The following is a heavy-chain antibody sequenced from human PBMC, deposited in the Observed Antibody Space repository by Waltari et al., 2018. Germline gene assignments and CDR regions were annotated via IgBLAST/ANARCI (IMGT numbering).Heavy chain of an antibody. CDR1: GFTFSSYS. D-gene: IGHD2-2*01. V-gene: IGHV3-21*01. Sequence: EVQLVESGGGLVKPGGSLRLSCAASGFTFSSYSMNWVRQAPGKGLEWVSSISSSSSYIYYADSVKGRFTISRDNAKNSLYLQMNSLRAEDTAVYYCALISGGVHRVVAAVRSRYFDYWGQGTLVTVSS. CDR2: ISSSSSYI. J-gene: IGHJ4*02. CDR3: ALISGGVHRVVAAVRSRYFDY.